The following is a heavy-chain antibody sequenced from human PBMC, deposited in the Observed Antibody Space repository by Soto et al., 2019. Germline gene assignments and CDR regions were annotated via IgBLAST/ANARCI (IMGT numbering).Heavy chain of an antibody. V-gene: IGHV3-23*01. CDR2: LSAGGTAT. CDR1: GFIFSSSA. J-gene: IGHJ4*01. D-gene: IGHD5-18*01. Sequence: EVQLLESGGGLVQPGGSLRLYCAASGFIFSSSAMTWVRQAPGQGLEWVSGLSAGGTATYYADSVKGRFTISRDNSKNTLYLQVNSLRVGDTALYYSARAVSGSSYAYLPADWGHGTLVTVSS. CDR3: ARAVSGSSYAYLPAD.